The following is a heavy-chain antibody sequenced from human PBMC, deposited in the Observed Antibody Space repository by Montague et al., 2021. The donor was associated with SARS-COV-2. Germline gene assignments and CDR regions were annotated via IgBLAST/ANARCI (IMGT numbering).Heavy chain of an antibody. J-gene: IGHJ4*02. CDR3: ARGSSFVTIFGVVITDPLFDY. CDR2: INHSGST. Sequence: SETLSLTCAVYDGSFSGYYWSWIRQPPGKGLEWIGEINHSGSTNYNPSLKSRVTISVNTSKNQFSLELSSVTAADTAVYYCARGSSFVTIFGVVITDPLFDYWGQGTLVTVSS. D-gene: IGHD3-3*01. CDR1: DGSFSGYY. V-gene: IGHV4-34*01.